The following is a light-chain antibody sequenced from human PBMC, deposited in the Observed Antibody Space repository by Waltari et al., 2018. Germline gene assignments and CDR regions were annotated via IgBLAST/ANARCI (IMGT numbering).Light chain of an antibody. CDR1: SSDVGGFNY. CDR3: SSFTSSSVYV. Sequence: QSALTQPASVSGSPGPSITTSCTGTSSDVGGFNYVSWYQQYPGKAPKLMIFEVSNRPSGVSNRFSGSKSGNTASLTISGLQAEDEADYYCSSFTSSSVYVFGTGTKVTVL. J-gene: IGLJ1*01. CDR2: EVS. V-gene: IGLV2-14*01.